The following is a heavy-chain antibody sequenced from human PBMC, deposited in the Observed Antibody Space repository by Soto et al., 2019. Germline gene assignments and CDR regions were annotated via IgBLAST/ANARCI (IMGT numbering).Heavy chain of an antibody. CDR3: ARGAWGSIHDH. V-gene: IGHV3-23*01. CDR1: GFTFSSYG. D-gene: IGHD3-16*01. J-gene: IGHJ4*02. CDR2: ISGSGDAT. Sequence: EVQLLESGGGLVQPGGSLRLSCGASGFTFSSYGMSWVRQGPGKGLEWVADISGSGDATHYADSVKGHFTISRDNSKNTLFLKMNSLRAEDTAIYCCARGAWGSIHDHWGQGTLVIVSS.